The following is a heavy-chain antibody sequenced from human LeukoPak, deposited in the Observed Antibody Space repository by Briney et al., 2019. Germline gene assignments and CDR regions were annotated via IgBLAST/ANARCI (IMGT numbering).Heavy chain of an antibody. D-gene: IGHD3-9*01. CDR1: GGTFSSYA. CDR3: ATDGGVRYFDWYYGMDV. J-gene: IGHJ6*02. V-gene: IGHV1-69*04. Sequence: ASVKVSCKASGGTFSSYAISWVRQAPGQGLEWMGRIIPILGIANYAQKFQGRVTITADKSTSTAYMELSSLRSEDTAVYYCATDGGVRYFDWYYGMDVWGQGTTVTVSS. CDR2: IIPILGIA.